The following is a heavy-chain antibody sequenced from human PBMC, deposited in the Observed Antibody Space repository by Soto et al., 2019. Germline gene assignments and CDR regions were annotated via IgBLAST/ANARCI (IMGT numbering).Heavy chain of an antibody. CDR3: ARRGRSIITFGGVIDPSYFVS. CDR2: INAGNGNT. V-gene: IGHV1-3*01. J-gene: IGHJ4*02. CDR1: GYTFTSYA. Sequence: ASVKVSCKASGYTFTSYAMHWVRQAPGQRLEWMGWINAGNGNTKYSQKFQGRVTITRDTSASTAYMELSSLRSEDTAVYYCARRGRSIITFGGVIDPSYFVSWRQG. D-gene: IGHD3-16*02.